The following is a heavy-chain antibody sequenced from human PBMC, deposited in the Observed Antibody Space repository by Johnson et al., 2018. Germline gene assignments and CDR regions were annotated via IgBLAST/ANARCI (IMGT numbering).Heavy chain of an antibody. V-gene: IGHV4-34*01. Sequence: QVQLQESGPGLVKPSETRSLTCTVSGGSISSYYWSWIRQPPGKGLEWIGEINHSGSTNYNPSLKSRVTISVDTSKNQFSLKLSPVTAADTAVYYFARKGDRYYYYGMDVWGQGTTVTVSS. CDR1: GGSISSYY. CDR3: ARKGDRYYYYGMDV. J-gene: IGHJ6*02. CDR2: INHSGST. D-gene: IGHD1-26*01.